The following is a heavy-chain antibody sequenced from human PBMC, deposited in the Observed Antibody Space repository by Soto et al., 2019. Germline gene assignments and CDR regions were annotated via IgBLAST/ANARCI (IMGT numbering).Heavy chain of an antibody. CDR1: GGSIGTYY. CDR2: IYYRGNT. V-gene: IGHV4-59*08. CDR3: ARHPGYYDILTGYTTYYFDY. J-gene: IGHJ4*02. D-gene: IGHD3-9*01. Sequence: QVQLQESGPGLVKPSETLSLTCTVSGGSIGTYYWSWIRQPPGKGLEWIGYIYYRGNTDYNPSHKRRVTIPLDAPKSHFSLKRSSVTAADTAEYYCARHPGYYDILTGYTTYYFDYWCPGILVTVSS.